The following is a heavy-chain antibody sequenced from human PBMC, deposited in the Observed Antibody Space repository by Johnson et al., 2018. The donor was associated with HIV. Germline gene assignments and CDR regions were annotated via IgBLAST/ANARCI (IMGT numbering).Heavy chain of an antibody. CDR3: ARPYDAFVYGAFDV. CDR1: GFTFSSYA. J-gene: IGHJ3*01. V-gene: IGHV3-7*01. CDR2: IKQDGTEK. Sequence: VQLVESGGGVVQPGRSLSLSCAASGFTFSSYAMNWVRQAPGKGLEWVANIKQDGTEKYYVGSVRGRFTISRDNANPSLSLQMDSLRVEDTAVYYCARPYDAFVYGAFDVWGPGTMVTVSS. D-gene: IGHD5/OR15-5a*01.